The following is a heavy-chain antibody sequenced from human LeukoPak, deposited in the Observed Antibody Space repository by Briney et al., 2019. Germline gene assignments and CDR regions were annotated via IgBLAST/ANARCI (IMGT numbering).Heavy chain of an antibody. Sequence: ASVKVSCKASGYTFTDYFMNWVRQGPGQGLEWMGWINPKSGGTVYAQKFQGRVTMTRDTSSSTAYMELSRLRFDDTVVYYCARGPRITIFGVVMANDAFDIWGQGTMVTVSS. V-gene: IGHV1-2*02. D-gene: IGHD3-3*01. CDR1: GYTFTDYF. J-gene: IGHJ3*02. CDR2: INPKSGGT. CDR3: ARGPRITIFGVVMANDAFDI.